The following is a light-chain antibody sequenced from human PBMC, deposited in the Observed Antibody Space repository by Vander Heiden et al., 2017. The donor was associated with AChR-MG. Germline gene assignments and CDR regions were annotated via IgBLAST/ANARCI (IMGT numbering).Light chain of an antibody. J-gene: IGLJ2*01. CDR1: SSDVGGYNA. V-gene: IGLV2-14*01. Sequence: QSALTPPASVSRSPGQSITISCTGTSSDVGGYNAVSWYQQHPGKAPKLMIYDVSKRPSGVSNRFAGSKSGNTASLTISGLQAEDEADYYCSSYTSSSSVVFGGGTKLTVL. CDR2: DVS. CDR3: SSYTSSSSVV.